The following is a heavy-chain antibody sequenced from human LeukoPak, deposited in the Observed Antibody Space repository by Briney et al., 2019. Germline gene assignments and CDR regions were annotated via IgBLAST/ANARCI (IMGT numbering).Heavy chain of an antibody. Sequence: KTGGSLRLSCAASGFTFSSYSMNWVRQAPGKGLEWVSSISSSSSYIYYADSVKGRFTISRDNSQSTLYLQMNSLRVEDTAVYYCATDFPCTSTTCYWGYWGQGTLVTVSS. J-gene: IGHJ4*02. CDR1: GFTFSSYS. CDR3: ATDFPCTSTTCYWGY. V-gene: IGHV3-21*01. D-gene: IGHD2/OR15-2a*01. CDR2: ISSSSSYI.